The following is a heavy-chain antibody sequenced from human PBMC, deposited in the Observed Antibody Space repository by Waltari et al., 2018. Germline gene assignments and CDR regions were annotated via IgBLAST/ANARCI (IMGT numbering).Heavy chain of an antibody. CDR1: GGSLSSGSYY. CDR3: ARDPMVSHYYYYGMDV. Sequence: QVQLQESGPGLVKPSQTLSLTCTVSGGSLSSGSYYWSWIRQPAGKGLEWIGYIYTSGSTNYNPSLKSRVTISVDTSKNQFSLKLSSVTAADTAVYYCARDPMVSHYYYYGMDVWGQGTTVTVSS. D-gene: IGHD2-8*01. J-gene: IGHJ6*02. CDR2: IYTSGST. V-gene: IGHV4-61*09.